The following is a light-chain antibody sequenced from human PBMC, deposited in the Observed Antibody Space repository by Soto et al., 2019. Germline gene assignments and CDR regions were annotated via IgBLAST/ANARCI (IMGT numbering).Light chain of an antibody. CDR3: QQYNNWPPFT. V-gene: IGKV3-15*01. CDR2: GAS. CDR1: QSVSTK. Sequence: EIVMTQSPATLSVSPGERATLSCRASQSVSTKLAWYQQKPGQAPRLLIYGASTRATGIPARFSGSGSGTEFTLTIGSLQSEDFAVYYCQQYNNWPPFTFGPGTKVDI. J-gene: IGKJ3*01.